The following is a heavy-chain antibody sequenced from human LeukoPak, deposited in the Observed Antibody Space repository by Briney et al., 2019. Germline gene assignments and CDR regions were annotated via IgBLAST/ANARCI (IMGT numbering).Heavy chain of an antibody. Sequence: SETLSLTCAVYGGSFSGYYWSWIRQPPGKGLEWIGEINHSGSTNYNPSLKSRVTISVDTSKNQFSLKLSSVTVADTAVYYCARELALGYSGDDGKYYFDYWGQGTLVTVSS. CDR1: GGSFSGYY. J-gene: IGHJ4*02. V-gene: IGHV4-34*01. CDR2: INHSGST. CDR3: ARELALGYSGDDGKYYFDY. D-gene: IGHD5-12*01.